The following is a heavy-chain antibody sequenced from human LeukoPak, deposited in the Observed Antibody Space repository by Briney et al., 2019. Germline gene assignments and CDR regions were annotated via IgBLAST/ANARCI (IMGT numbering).Heavy chain of an antibody. Sequence: GGSLRLSCAASGFTFSSYEMNWVRQAPGKGLEWVSYISSSGSNIYYADSVKGRFTISRDNAKNSLYLQMNSLRAEDTAVYYCAIDHWKWGRFDYWGQGTLVTVSS. J-gene: IGHJ4*02. CDR1: GFTFSSYE. CDR2: ISSSGSNI. V-gene: IGHV3-48*03. CDR3: AIDHWKWGRFDY. D-gene: IGHD3-16*01.